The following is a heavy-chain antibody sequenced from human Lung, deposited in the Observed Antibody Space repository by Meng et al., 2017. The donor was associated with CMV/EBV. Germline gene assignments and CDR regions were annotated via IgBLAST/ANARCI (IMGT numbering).Heavy chain of an antibody. J-gene: IGHJ5*02. V-gene: IGHV3-33*06. CDR3: AKGPTDFWSGYYIVS. Sequence: GGSLRLXCAASGAASGFPFSNSAMHWVRQAPGKGLQWVALIWYDGSNEYYADSVKGRFTISRDNSKNTLYLQMNSLRAEDTAVYYCAKGPTDFWSGYYIVSWGQGTXV. CDR1: GFPFSNSA. D-gene: IGHD3-3*01. CDR2: IWYDGSNE.